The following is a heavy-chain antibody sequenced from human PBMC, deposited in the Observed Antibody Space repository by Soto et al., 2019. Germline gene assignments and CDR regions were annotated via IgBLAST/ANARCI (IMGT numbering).Heavy chain of an antibody. J-gene: IGHJ4*02. Sequence: GYRRSSIRQSPEKGLEWIASISYSGSTYYNPTLKSRLIISVDTSKNQFSLKLSSVTVVDIAAYYGTRGYGRNLDYLRQRSLVPVS. V-gene: IGHV4-30-2*03. D-gene: IGHD5-18*01. CDR1: GYR. CDR3: TRGYGRNLDY. CDR2: ISYSGST.